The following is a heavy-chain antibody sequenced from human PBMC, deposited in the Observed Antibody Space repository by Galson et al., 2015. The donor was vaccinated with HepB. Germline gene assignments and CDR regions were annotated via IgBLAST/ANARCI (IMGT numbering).Heavy chain of an antibody. V-gene: IGHV5-51*01. J-gene: IGHJ3*02. CDR3: ARHLFRNDDADAFDI. CDR2: IYPGDSDT. D-gene: IGHD1-1*01. Sequence: QSGAEVKKPGESLKISCKGSGYSFTSYWIGWVRQMPGKGLEWMGIIYPGDSDTRYSPSFQGQVTISADKSISTAYLQWSSLKASDTAMYYCARHLFRNDDADAFDIWGQGTMVTVSS. CDR1: GYSFTSYW.